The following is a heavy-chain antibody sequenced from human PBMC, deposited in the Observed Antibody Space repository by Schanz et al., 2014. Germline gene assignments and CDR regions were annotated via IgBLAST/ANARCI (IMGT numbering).Heavy chain of an antibody. CDR2: ISYDGNNK. Sequence: VQLVESGGGVVQPGRSLRLSCAASGFPFRSHGMHWVRQAPGKGLEWVALISYDGNNKFYTDSVKGRFTISRDNSRNTLYLEIDTLRPEDTAVYFCAREMDTAIGDYWGQGTLVTVSS. CDR3: AREMDTAIGDY. V-gene: IGHV3-30*03. CDR1: GFPFRSHG. D-gene: IGHD5-18*01. J-gene: IGHJ4*02.